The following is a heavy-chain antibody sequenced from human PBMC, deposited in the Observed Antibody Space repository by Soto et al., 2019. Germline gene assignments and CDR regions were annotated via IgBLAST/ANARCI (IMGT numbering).Heavy chain of an antibody. CDR1: GFTFSSYA. CDR3: ANSKSYYDFWSGYTPYFDY. CDR2: ISGSGGST. J-gene: IGHJ4*02. D-gene: IGHD3-3*01. Sequence: GGSLRLSCAASGFTFSSYAMSWVRQAPGKGLEWVSAISGSGGSTYYADSVKGRFTISRDNSKNTLYLQMNSLRAEDTAVYYCANSKSYYDFWSGYTPYFDYWGQRTLVTVSS. V-gene: IGHV3-23*01.